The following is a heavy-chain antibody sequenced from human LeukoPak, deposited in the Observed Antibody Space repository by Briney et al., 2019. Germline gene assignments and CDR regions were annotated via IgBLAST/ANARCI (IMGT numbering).Heavy chain of an antibody. D-gene: IGHD2-21*02. J-gene: IGHJ2*01. CDR2: TRNKANSYTT. Sequence: GGSLRLSCAASGFTFSDHYMDWVRQAPGKGVEWVGRTRNKANSYTTEYAASVKGRFTISRDDSKNSPYLQMNSLKTEDTAVYYCARDLVVGDSPFDLWGRGTLVTVSS. V-gene: IGHV3-72*01. CDR3: ARDLVVGDSPFDL. CDR1: GFTFSDHY.